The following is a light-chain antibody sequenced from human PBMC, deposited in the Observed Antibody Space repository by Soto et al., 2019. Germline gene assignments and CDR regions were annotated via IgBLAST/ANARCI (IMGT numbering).Light chain of an antibody. J-gene: IGLJ1*01. CDR2: DVT. Sequence: LTQPASVSGSPGQSITISCTGTSSDVGGYNYVSWYQQHPVKAPKLMIYDVTNRPSGVSDRFSGSKSGNTASLTISGLQAEDEADYYCSSYTSSSTPYVFGTGTKVTV. V-gene: IGLV2-14*01. CDR1: SSDVGGYNY. CDR3: SSYTSSSTPYV.